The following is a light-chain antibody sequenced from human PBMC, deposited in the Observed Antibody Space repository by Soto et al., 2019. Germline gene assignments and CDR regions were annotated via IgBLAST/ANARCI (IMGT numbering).Light chain of an antibody. CDR3: TSYTTSSTYV. V-gene: IGLV2-14*01. CDR2: DVS. J-gene: IGLJ1*01. Sequence: QSVLTQPASVSGSPGQSITISCTGTSSHIGGYNYVSWHQQHPGKPPKLMIYDVSRRPSGVSNRFSGSKSGNSASLTISWPQAEDEADYYCTSYTTSSTYVFGTGTKVTVL. CDR1: SSHIGGYNY.